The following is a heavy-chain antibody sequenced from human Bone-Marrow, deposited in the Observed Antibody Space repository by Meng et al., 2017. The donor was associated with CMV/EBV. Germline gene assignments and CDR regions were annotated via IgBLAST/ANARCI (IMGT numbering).Heavy chain of an antibody. CDR1: GYTFTGYY. CDR2: INPDSGGT. V-gene: IGHV1-2*02. CDR3: ARDLDIVVVPAALNWFDP. Sequence: ASVKVSCKASGYTFTGYYMHWVRQAPGQGLEWMGWINPDSGGTNYAQKFQGRVTMTSDTSTSTAYMELSRLRSDDTAVYYCARDLDIVVVPAALNWFDPWGQGTLVTVSS. D-gene: IGHD2-2*03. J-gene: IGHJ5*02.